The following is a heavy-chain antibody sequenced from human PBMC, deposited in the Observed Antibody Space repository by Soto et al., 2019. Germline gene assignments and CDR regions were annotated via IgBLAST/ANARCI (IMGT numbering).Heavy chain of an antibody. CDR3: ASQIAAAGITVLYYFDY. CDR1: GGTFSSYA. Sequence: SVKVSCKASGGTFSSYAISWVRQAPGQGLEWMGGIIPIFGTANYAQKFQGRVTITADESTSTAYMELSSLRSEDTAVYYCASQIAAAGITVLYYFDYWGQGTLVTSPQ. V-gene: IGHV1-69*13. D-gene: IGHD6-13*01. J-gene: IGHJ4*02. CDR2: IIPIFGTA.